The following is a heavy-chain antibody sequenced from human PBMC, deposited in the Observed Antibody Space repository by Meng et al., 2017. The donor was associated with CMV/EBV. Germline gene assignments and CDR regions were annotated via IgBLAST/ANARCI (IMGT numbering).Heavy chain of an antibody. CDR1: GYTFTSYG. J-gene: IGHJ5*02. CDR2: IIPILGIA. D-gene: IGHD2-2*01. V-gene: IGHV1-69*10. CDR3: ARVDCSSTSCYLRFDP. Sequence: SVKVSCKASGYTFTSYGISWVRQAPGQGLEWMGGIIPILGIANYAQKFQGRVTITADKSTSTAYMELSRLRSDDTAVYYCARVDCSSTSCYLRFDPWGQGTLVTVSS.